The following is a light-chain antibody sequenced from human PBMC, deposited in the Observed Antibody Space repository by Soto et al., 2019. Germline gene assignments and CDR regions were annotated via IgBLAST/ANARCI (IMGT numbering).Light chain of an antibody. CDR2: AAS. J-gene: IGKJ4*01. Sequence: DIQMTQSPSSLSGSVADRLTMTCRASQSISSYLNWYQQKPGKATKLLIYAASSLQSGVPSRFSGSGSGTDFTLTISSLQPEDFATYYCQQSYSTLITFGGGTKVDIK. V-gene: IGKV1-39*01. CDR3: QQSYSTLIT. CDR1: QSISSY.